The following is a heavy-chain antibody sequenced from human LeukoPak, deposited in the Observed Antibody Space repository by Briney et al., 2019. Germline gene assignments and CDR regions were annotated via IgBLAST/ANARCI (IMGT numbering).Heavy chain of an antibody. CDR3: ASLRESSSWYYFDY. Sequence: SEPLSLPCTVSGGSISSYYWSWIRQPPGKGLEWIGYIYDSRNTDYNPSLQSRVTISIDTSKNQFSLRLTSVTAEDTAVYYCASLRESSSWYYFDYWGQGTLVTVSS. CDR1: GGSISSYY. J-gene: IGHJ4*02. CDR2: IYDSRNT. D-gene: IGHD6-13*01. V-gene: IGHV4-59*01.